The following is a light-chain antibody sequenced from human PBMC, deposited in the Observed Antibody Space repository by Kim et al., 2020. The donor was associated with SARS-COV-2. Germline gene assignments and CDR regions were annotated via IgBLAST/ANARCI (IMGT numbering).Light chain of an antibody. V-gene: IGKV1-5*03. CDR1: QSISSW. CDR2: KAS. Sequence: SASVGDRVTITCRTSQSISSWLAWYQQKPGKAPKLLINKASALESGVPSRFSGSGYGTEFTLTISILQPDDFATYYCQRYDTSGTFGQGTKVDIK. CDR3: QRYDTSGT. J-gene: IGKJ1*01.